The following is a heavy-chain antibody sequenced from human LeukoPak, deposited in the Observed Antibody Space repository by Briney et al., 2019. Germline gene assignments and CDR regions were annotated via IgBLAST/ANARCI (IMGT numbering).Heavy chain of an antibody. CDR1: EFTEFTFSSYW. CDR3: ARESSWAPDY. D-gene: IGHD1-26*01. J-gene: IGHJ4*02. CDR2: IKPDGSEQ. V-gene: IGHV3-7*01. Sequence: GGSLRLSCAASEFTEFTFSSYWMSWVRQAPGKGLEWVANIKPDGSEQYYVDSVKGRFTVSRDNAQNSLYLQMNILRAEDTAVYYCARESSWAPDYWGQGTLVTVSS.